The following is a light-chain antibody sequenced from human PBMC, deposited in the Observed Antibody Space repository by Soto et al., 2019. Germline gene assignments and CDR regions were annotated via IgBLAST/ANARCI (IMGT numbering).Light chain of an antibody. V-gene: IGKV1-5*01. CDR3: QQYNTYSWT. CDR2: DAS. Sequence: DIQMTQSPPTLSASVGDRVTITCRASQSISSWLAWYQQKPGKAPKVLIYDASSLESGVPSRFSGSGSGTEFTLTISSLQPDDFATYYCQQYNTYSWTFGQGTKVEVK. CDR1: QSISSW. J-gene: IGKJ1*01.